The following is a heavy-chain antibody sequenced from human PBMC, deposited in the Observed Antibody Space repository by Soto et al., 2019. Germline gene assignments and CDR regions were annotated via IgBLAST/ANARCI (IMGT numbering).Heavy chain of an antibody. D-gene: IGHD3-10*01. V-gene: IGHV1-18*01. J-gene: IGHJ6*03. CDR2: ISAYNGNT. Sequence: QVQLVQSGAEVKKPGASVKVSCKASGYTFTSYGISWVRQAPGQGLEWMGWISAYNGNTNYAQKLQGRVTMTTDTSTSTAYMELRSLRSDDTAVYYCARVPGHIWFGELRSYYYHMDVWGKGTTVTVSS. CDR1: GYTFTSYG. CDR3: ARVPGHIWFGELRSYYYHMDV.